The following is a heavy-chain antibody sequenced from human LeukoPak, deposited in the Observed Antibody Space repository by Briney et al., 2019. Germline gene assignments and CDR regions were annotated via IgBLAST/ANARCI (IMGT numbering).Heavy chain of an antibody. V-gene: IGHV4-38-2*02. CDR1: GYSISSGYY. CDR2: IYYSGST. Sequence: SETLSLTCTVSGYSISSGYYWGWIRQPPGKGLEWIGSIYYSGSTYYNPSLKSRVTISVDTSKNQFSLKLSSVTAADTAVYYCARVRRSTGGLARDNWFDPWGQGTLVTVSS. D-gene: IGHD3-16*01. CDR3: ARVRRSTGGLARDNWFDP. J-gene: IGHJ5*02.